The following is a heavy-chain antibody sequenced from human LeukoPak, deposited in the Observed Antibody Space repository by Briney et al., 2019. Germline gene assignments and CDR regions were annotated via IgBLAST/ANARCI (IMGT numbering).Heavy chain of an antibody. J-gene: IGHJ4*02. CDR2: IYYSGST. CDR1: GGSISSSSYY. CDR3: ATLAGITIFGDTFDY. D-gene: IGHD3-3*01. V-gene: IGHV4-39*01. Sequence: SETLSLTCTVSGGSISSSSYYWGWIRQPPGKGLEWIGNIYYSGSTYYNPSLKSRVTISVDTSKNQFSLKLSSVTAADTAVYYCATLAGITIFGDTFDYWGQGALVTVSS.